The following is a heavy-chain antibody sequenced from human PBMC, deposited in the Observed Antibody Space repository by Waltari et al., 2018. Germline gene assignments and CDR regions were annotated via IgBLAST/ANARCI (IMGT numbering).Heavy chain of an antibody. CDR2: LSGDGTSA. D-gene: IGHD1-1*01. CDR3: ARHWYEHQLFDR. Sequence: QVPLVESGGGVVQPGRSLSLSCVASEFTLGNYGMNWVRQAPGKGLEWVALLSGDGTSAYYAASVRGRFTISRDSPKNTLYLQMNSLRPEDTAVYYCARHWYEHQLFDRWGQGTLVTVSA. CDR1: EFTLGNYG. V-gene: IGHV3-30*03. J-gene: IGHJ4*02.